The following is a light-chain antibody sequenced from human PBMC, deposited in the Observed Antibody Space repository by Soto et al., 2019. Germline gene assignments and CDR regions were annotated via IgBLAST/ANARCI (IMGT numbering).Light chain of an antibody. V-gene: IGKV1-39*01. J-gene: IGKJ2*03. CDR2: TAS. CDR1: HSISNN. CDR3: QQSYSIPYS. Sequence: DIQMTQSPTSLSASVGDRVTITCRASHSISNNLNWYQQKPGKAPNLLIYTASSLQSGVPSRFSGSCSGTDFTLTITSLQPEDFATYYCQQSYSIPYSFGQGTKLDIK.